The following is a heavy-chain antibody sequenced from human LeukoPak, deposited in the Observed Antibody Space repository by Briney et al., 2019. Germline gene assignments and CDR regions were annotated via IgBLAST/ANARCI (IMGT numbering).Heavy chain of an antibody. J-gene: IGHJ6*02. CDR3: ARSIAVAHYYYYGMDV. D-gene: IGHD6-19*01. Sequence: SETLSLTCAVYGGSFSGYYWSWIRQPPGKGLEWIGEINHSGSTNYNPSLKSRVTISVDTSKNQFSLKLSSVTAADTAVYYRARSIAVAHYYYYGMDVWGQGTTVTVSS. CDR1: GGSFSGYY. CDR2: INHSGST. V-gene: IGHV4-34*01.